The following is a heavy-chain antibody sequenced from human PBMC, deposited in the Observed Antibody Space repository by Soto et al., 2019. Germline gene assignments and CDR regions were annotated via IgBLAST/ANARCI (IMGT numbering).Heavy chain of an antibody. J-gene: IGHJ5*02. CDR2: IMPIFGTP. CDR3: ARVHSSGIFYFLDP. V-gene: IGHV1-69*13. Sequence: GASVKVSCKASGGTFDSYVISWLRQAPGQGLEWMGGIMPIFGTPNYAQKFRGRVTISADESTSTAYLELSSLTSDDTAVYYCARVHSSGIFYFLDPWGQGTLVTVSS. CDR1: GGTFDSYV. D-gene: IGHD3-10*01.